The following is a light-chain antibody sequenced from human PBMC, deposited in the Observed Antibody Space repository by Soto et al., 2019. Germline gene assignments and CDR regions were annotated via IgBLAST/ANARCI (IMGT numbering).Light chain of an antibody. J-gene: IGKJ4*01. CDR1: QSIISY. CDR3: QQSYSTPRT. CDR2: DAS. Sequence: DIQMTQSPSSLSASVGDRVTITCRASQSIISYLNWYHQKPGKAPKLLIYDASSLQSGVPSRFSGSGSWTDFTLTISSLQPEDSATYYCQQSYSTPRTFGGGTKVEIK. V-gene: IGKV1-39*01.